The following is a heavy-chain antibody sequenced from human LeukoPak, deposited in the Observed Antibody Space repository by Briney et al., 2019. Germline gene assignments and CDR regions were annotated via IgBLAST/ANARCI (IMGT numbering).Heavy chain of an antibody. V-gene: IGHV1-2*02. Sequence: ASVKVSCKASGYTFTVYYMHWVRQAPGQGLEWMGWINPNSGGTNYAQKFQGRVTMTRDTSISTAYMELSRLRSDDTAVYYCARGGYYYDSSGQNWFDPWGQGTLVTVSS. CDR1: GYTFTVYY. CDR2: INPNSGGT. D-gene: IGHD3-22*01. J-gene: IGHJ5*02. CDR3: ARGGYYYDSSGQNWFDP.